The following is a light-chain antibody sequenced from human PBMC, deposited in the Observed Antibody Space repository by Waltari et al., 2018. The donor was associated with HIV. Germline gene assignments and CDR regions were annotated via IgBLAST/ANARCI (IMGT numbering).Light chain of an antibody. CDR3: VVWDDSLSGVF. CDR1: SANIGSNN. Sequence: QSVAPLSLSPSGTPGQRVTIECSGSSANIGSNNVVWYQHLPGSAPKLLIYRDNQRPSGVPDRFSGSRSDTASSLAIGGHRSDDDADYYCVVWDDSLSGVFFGGGTSLTVL. V-gene: IGLV1-47*01. J-gene: IGLJ2*01. CDR2: RDN.